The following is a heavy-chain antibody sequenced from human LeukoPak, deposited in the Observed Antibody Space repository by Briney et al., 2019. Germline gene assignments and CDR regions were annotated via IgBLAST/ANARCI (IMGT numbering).Heavy chain of an antibody. CDR2: ISWNSGSI. CDR1: GFTFDDYA. V-gene: IGHV3-9*01. J-gene: IGHJ4*02. CDR3: AKSRGGGRTRTPFDY. D-gene: IGHD2-15*01. Sequence: PGGSLRLSCAASGFTFDDYAMHWVRRAPGKGLEWVSGISWNSGSIGYADSVKGRFTISRDNAKNSLYLQMNSLRAEDTALYYCAKSRGGGRTRTPFDYWGQGTLVTVSS.